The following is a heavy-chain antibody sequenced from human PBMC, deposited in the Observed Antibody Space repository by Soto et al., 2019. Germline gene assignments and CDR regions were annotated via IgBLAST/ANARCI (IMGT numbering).Heavy chain of an antibody. Sequence: GASVKVSCKASGYTFTGYCMHWVRQAPGQGLEWMGWINPNSGGTNYAQKFQGWVTMTRDTSISTAYMELSRLRSDDTAVYYCARVVSSRGYYDSSGYSYFYYWGRGTLVTSPQ. CDR1: GYTFTGYC. J-gene: IGHJ4*02. D-gene: IGHD3-22*01. CDR3: ARVVSSRGYYDSSGYSYFYY. CDR2: INPNSGGT. V-gene: IGHV1-2*04.